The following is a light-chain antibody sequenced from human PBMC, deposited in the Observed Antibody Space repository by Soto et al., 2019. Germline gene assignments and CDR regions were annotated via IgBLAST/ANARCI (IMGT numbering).Light chain of an antibody. CDR2: AAS. CDR3: LQDYNYPWT. V-gene: IGKV1-6*02. CDR1: QDIIRD. J-gene: IGKJ1*01. Sequence: AIQMTQSPSFLSASVGDRVTITCRASQDIIRDLGWYQQKPGTAPKLLMLAASTLQVGVPLRCSASGSGTVFTLNISSLQPEEFATYYCLQDYNYPWTFGQGTKVEGK.